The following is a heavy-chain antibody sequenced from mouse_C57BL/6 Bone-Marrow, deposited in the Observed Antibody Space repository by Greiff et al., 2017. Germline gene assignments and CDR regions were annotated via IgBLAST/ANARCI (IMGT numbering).Heavy chain of an antibody. Sequence: QVQLQQPGAELVKPGDSVKLSCKASGYTFTSYWMHWVKQRPGQGLEWIGMIHPNSGSTNYNEKFKSKATLTVDKSSSTAYMQLSSLTSEDSAVYYCARRNYYGPYWYFDVWGTGTTVTVSS. CDR1: GYTFTSYW. D-gene: IGHD1-1*01. J-gene: IGHJ1*03. V-gene: IGHV1-64*01. CDR3: ARRNYYGPYWYFDV. CDR2: IHPNSGST.